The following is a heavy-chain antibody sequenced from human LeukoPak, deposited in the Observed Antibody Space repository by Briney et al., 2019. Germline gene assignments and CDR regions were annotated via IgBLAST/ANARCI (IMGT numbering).Heavy chain of an antibody. CDR2: IYYSGST. V-gene: IGHV4-39*01. J-gene: IGHJ4*02. D-gene: IGHD3-22*01. Sequence: KSSETLSLTCTVSGGSISSSSYYWGWIRQPPGKGLEWIGSIYYSGSTYYNPSLKSRVPISVDTSKNQFSLKLSSVTAADTAVYYCARRYYYDSSGLDYWGQGTLVTVSS. CDR1: GGSISSSSYY. CDR3: ARRYYYDSSGLDY.